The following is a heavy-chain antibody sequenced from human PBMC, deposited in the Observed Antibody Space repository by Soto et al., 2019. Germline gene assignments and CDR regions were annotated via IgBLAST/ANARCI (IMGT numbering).Heavy chain of an antibody. CDR2: IYPGDSDT. Sequence: EVQLVQSGAEVKKPGESLKISCKGSGYSFTSYWIGWVRQMPGKGLGWMGIIYPGDSDTRYSPSFQGQATISADKSISSDQLLCSSLEASDTAMYYCARRLDYSYGMDVWGQGTTVTVSS. V-gene: IGHV5-51*01. CDR1: GYSFTSYW. J-gene: IGHJ6*02. CDR3: ARRLDYSYGMDV.